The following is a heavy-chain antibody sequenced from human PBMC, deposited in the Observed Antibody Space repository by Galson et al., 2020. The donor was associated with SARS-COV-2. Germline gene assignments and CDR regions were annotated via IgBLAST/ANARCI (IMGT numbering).Heavy chain of an antibody. CDR1: GYTFTGYY. Sequence: ASVKVSCKASGYTFTGYYIHWVRQATGQGLEWMGIIYPSGNSASYAQKFQGRVTMARDTSTSTVYMELSSLTSEDTAVYYCARAGSVLVTATHFDYWGQGTLVTVSS. CDR2: IYPSGNSA. J-gene: IGHJ4*02. V-gene: IGHV1-46*01. D-gene: IGHD2-21*02. CDR3: ARAGSVLVTATHFDY.